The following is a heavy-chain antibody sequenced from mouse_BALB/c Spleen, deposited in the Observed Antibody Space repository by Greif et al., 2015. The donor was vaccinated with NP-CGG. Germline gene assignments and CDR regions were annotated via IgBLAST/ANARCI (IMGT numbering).Heavy chain of an antibody. CDR3: ARYYGSSYAMDY. J-gene: IGHJ4*01. Sequence: VQLQQSGAELARPGASVKMSCKASGYTFTSYTMHWVKQRPGQGLEWIGYINPSSGYTNYNQKFKDKATLTADKSSSTAYMQLSSLPSEDSAVYYCARYYGSSYAMDYWGQGTSVTVSS. D-gene: IGHD1-1*01. V-gene: IGHV1-4*01. CDR2: INPSSGYT. CDR1: GYTFTSYT.